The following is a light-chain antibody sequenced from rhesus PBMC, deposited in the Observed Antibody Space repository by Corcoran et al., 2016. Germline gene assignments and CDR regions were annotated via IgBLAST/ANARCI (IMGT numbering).Light chain of an antibody. CDR3: TTWDVSLSGHI. CDR1: SSNIGGNS. CDR2: NND. Sequence: QSVLTQPPSASEAARKSVTISCSGSSSNIGGNSVSWYHQLPGTAPKLLIYNNDQRASGVSDRFSGSKSGTSASLSISGLQTEDEAIYYCTTWDVSLSGHIFGTGTRLTVL. J-gene: IGLJ1*01. V-gene: IGLV1-60*01.